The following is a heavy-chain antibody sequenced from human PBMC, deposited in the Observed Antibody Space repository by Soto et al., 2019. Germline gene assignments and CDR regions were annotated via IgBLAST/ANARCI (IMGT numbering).Heavy chain of an antibody. CDR3: GRVQGGTALGGGWFDP. CDR2: IWDDGSTQ. CDR1: GFRFSGYG. D-gene: IGHD3-16*01. V-gene: IGHV3-33*01. J-gene: IGHJ5*02. Sequence: QVQLVESGGGVVQPGRSLRLSCAASGFRFSGYGMHLVRQAPGTGLEWVAVIWDDGSTQYYVDSVKGRFTISRDNSKDTMYLHMHSLGAEHTVVYYCGRVQGGTALGGGWFDPWGQGTLVTVSS.